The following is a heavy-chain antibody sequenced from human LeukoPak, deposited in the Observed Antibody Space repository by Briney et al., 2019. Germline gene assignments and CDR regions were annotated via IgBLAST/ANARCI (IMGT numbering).Heavy chain of an antibody. CDR2: IYYSGST. Sequence: SETLSLTCTVSGGSISSSSYYWGWIRQPPGKGLEWIGSIYYSGSTYYNPSLKSRVTVSVDTSKNQFSLKLSSVTAADTAVYYCARSSRSSSWYGYWGQGTLVTVSS. V-gene: IGHV4-39*01. CDR1: GGSISSSSYY. CDR3: ARSSRSSSWYGY. D-gene: IGHD6-13*01. J-gene: IGHJ4*02.